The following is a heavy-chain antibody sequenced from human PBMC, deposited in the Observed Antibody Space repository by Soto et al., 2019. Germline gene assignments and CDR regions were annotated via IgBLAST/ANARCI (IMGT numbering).Heavy chain of an antibody. D-gene: IGHD6-13*01. CDR2: IYYSGST. Sequence: QVQLQESGPGLVKPSRTLSLTCTVSGGSIRSGGYYWSWIRQHPGKGLEWIGYIYYSGSTYYNPSLKSRVTISVDTSKNQFSLKLSSVTVADTAVYYCARDPSGIAAEGWFDPWGQGTLVTVSS. J-gene: IGHJ5*02. V-gene: IGHV4-31*03. CDR1: GGSIRSGGYY. CDR3: ARDPSGIAAEGWFDP.